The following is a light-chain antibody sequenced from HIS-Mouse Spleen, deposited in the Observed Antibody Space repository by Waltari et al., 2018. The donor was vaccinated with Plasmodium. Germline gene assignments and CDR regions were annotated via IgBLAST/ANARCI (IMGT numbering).Light chain of an antibody. CDR2: DAS. CDR3: QQYDNLPPLFT. Sequence: DIPMTQSPSSPSSSVAHRVTITCQASQAISNYLNGYQQKPGKAPKLLSYDASNLETGVPSRFSGSGSGTDFTFTISSLQPEDIATYYCQQYDNLPPLFTFGPGTKVDIK. V-gene: IGKV1-33*01. CDR1: QAISNY. J-gene: IGKJ3*01.